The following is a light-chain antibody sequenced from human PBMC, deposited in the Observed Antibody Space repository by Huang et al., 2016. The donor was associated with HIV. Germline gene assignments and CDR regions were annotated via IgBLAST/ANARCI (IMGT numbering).Light chain of an antibody. CDR2: LGS. V-gene: IGKV2-28*01. CDR1: QSLLHSNGKNY. CDR3: MQSRQTPPWT. Sequence: DIVMTQSPLSLPVTPGEPASISCRSSQSLLHSNGKNYLDWYLQKPGQSPQLLIYLGSNRASGVPDRVSGSGSGTDFTLTISRVEAEDVGVYYCMQSRQTPPWTFGQGTKVEIK. J-gene: IGKJ1*01.